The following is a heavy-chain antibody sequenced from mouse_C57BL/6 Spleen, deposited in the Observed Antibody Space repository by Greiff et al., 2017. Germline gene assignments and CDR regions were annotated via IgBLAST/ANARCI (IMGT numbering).Heavy chain of an antibody. CDR1: GFTFSSYA. V-gene: IGHV5-9-1*02. Sequence: EVKVEQSGECLVKPGGSLRLSCAASGFTFSSYAMSWVRQTPEKRLEWVAYISSGGDYIYYADTVKGRFTISRDNARNTLYLQMSSLKSEDTAIYYCTMTAEVTFFANWGQATLVTAS. J-gene: IGHJ3*01. CDR2: ISSGGDYI. D-gene: IGHD2-2*01. CDR3: TMTAEVTFFAN.